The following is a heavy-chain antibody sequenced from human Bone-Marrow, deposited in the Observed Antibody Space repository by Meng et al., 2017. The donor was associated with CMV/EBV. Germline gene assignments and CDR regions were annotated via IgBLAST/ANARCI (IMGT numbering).Heavy chain of an antibody. J-gene: IGHJ6*02. D-gene: IGHD3-3*01. CDR3: AVWSGSYYGMDV. Sequence: ASVKVSCKASGYTFSSYDINWVRQAPGQGLEWMGWMNPYSGNSDFAQKFQDRVTITGDSSTTTAYMELSSLTSDDTAMYYCAVWSGSYYGMDVWGQGTTVTFSS. CDR2: MNPYSGNS. CDR1: GYTFSSYD. V-gene: IGHV1-8*03.